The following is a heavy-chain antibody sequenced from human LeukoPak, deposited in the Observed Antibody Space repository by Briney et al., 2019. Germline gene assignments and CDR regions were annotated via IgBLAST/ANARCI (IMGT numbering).Heavy chain of an antibody. CDR1: GGSISSYY. V-gene: IGHV4-59*01. CDR2: IYYSGST. D-gene: IGHD2-2*01. J-gene: IGHJ6*04. CDR3: ARDLNDIVVVPAAI. Sequence: SETLSLTCTVSGGSISSYYWSWIRQPPGKGLEWIGYIYYSGSTNYNPSLKSRVTISVDTSKNQFSLKLSSVTAADTAVYYCARDLNDIVVVPAAIWGKGTTVTVSS.